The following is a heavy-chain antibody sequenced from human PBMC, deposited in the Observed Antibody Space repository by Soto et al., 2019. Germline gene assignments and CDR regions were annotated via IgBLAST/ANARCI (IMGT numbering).Heavy chain of an antibody. J-gene: IGHJ5*02. V-gene: IGHV4-30-2*01. D-gene: IGHD1-26*01. CDR3: ARGDRYSGSFSDYFDP. CDR1: GASISTGGYS. Sequence: SETLSLTCAVSGASISTGGYSWSWIRQPPGKGPEWIGYIYESGRTYYKPSLKSRASISMDKSRNQFSVRLTSVTAADTAVYFCARGDRYSGSFSDYFDPWGQGTLVTVSS. CDR2: IYESGRT.